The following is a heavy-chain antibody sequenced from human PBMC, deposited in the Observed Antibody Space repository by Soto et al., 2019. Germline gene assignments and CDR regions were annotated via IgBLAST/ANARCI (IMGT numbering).Heavy chain of an antibody. J-gene: IGHJ6*02. V-gene: IGHV1-46*01. Sequence: GSVKVSCKASGYTFTSYYMHWVRQAPGQGLEWMGIINPSGGSTSYAQKFQGRVTMTRDTSTSTVYMELSSLRSEDTAMYYCARGGVTIFGVVIPSPDYYGMDVWGQGTTVTVSS. CDR3: ARGGVTIFGVVIPSPDYYGMDV. CDR1: GYTFTSYY. D-gene: IGHD3-3*01. CDR2: INPSGGST.